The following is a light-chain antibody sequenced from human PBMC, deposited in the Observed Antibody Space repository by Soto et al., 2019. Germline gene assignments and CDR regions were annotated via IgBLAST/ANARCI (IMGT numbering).Light chain of an antibody. CDR2: DTS. CDR3: QQYDKSPPIS. CDR1: QSVASNS. Sequence: ENVLTQSPGTLPLSPGERATLSCRASQSVASNSLAWFQQKPGQAPRLLIYDTSSRATGIPDRFSGSGSGTAFTLTISRLEPEDFAVYYCQQYDKSPPISFGQGTRLEIK. J-gene: IGKJ5*01. V-gene: IGKV3-20*01.